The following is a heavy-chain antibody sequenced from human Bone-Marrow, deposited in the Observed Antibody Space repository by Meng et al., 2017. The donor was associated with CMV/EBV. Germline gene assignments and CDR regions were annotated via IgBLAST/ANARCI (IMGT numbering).Heavy chain of an antibody. CDR3: ARDYYYDSSGYGY. CDR1: GGSISSYY. J-gene: IGHJ4*02. D-gene: IGHD3-22*01. V-gene: IGHV4-59*01. Sequence: SETLFLTCTVSGGSISSYYWSWIRQPPGKGLEWIGYIYYSGSTNYNPSLKSRVTISVDTSKNQFSLKLSSVTAADTAVYYCARDYYYDSSGYGYWGQGTLVTVSS. CDR2: IYYSGST.